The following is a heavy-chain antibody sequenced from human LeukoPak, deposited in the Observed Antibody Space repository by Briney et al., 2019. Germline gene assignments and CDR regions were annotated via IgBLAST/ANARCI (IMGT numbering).Heavy chain of an antibody. CDR1: GFTFDDYA. Sequence: PGRSLRLSCAASGFTFDDYAMHWVRQAPGKGLEWVSLISWDGGNTYYADSVKGRFTISRDNGKNSLYLQMNSLRAEDTALYYCVREHYNYYMDVWGKGTTVTVSS. V-gene: IGHV3-43D*04. CDR3: VREHYNYYMDV. CDR2: ISWDGGNT. J-gene: IGHJ6*03.